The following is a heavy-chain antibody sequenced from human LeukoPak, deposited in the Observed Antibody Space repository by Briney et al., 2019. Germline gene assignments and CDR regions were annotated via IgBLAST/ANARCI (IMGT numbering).Heavy chain of an antibody. V-gene: IGHV1-18*01. Sequence: ASVKVSCKASGYTFTNYGISWVRQAPGQGLEWMGWISAYNGNTNYAQKFQGRVTMTTDTSTSTAYMELRSLRSDDTAVYYCAGYPYGGNDDYWGQGTLVTVSS. CDR2: ISAYNGNT. CDR3: AGYPYGGNDDY. D-gene: IGHD4-23*01. CDR1: GYTFTNYG. J-gene: IGHJ4*02.